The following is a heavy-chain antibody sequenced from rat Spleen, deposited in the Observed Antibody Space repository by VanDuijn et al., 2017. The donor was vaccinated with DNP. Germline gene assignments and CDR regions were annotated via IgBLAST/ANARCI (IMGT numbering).Heavy chain of an antibody. Sequence: QVQLKESGPGLVQPSQTLSLTCTVSGFSLTSYTVSWVRQPPGKGLEWIASMSSGGSTYYNSGLKSRLRISRDTSKSQVFLKMNSLRTDDTGTYYCAKHYYYDGSSYDYFDYWGQGVMVTVSS. CDR2: MSSGGST. CDR1: GFSLTSYT. J-gene: IGHJ2*01. V-gene: IGHV2-6*01. D-gene: IGHD1-12*02. CDR3: AKHYYYDGSSYDYFDY.